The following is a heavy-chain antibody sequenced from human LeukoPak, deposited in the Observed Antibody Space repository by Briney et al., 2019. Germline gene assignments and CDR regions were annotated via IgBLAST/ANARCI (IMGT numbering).Heavy chain of an antibody. V-gene: IGHV3-64*02. CDR1: GFTFSSYS. J-gene: IGHJ4*02. Sequence: PGGSLRLSCAASGFTFSSYSMHWVRQAPGKGLEYVSAISTNVGSTYYAESVKGRFTISRDNSKNTLYLQMGSLRADDMAVYFCARVDKFYSYDYWGQGTLVTVSS. CDR3: ARVDKFYSYDY. CDR2: ISTNVGST.